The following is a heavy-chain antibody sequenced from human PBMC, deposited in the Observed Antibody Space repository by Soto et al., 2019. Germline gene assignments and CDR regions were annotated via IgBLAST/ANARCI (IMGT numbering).Heavy chain of an antibody. Sequence: GGSLRLSCASSGFTFSGYTMNWVRQAPGKGLEWVSSISLSSTYIYYADSVKGRFTISRDNAKNSLFLQMDSLRAEDTAVYFCAREYCSSTNCYSSLLDYWGQGTLVTVSS. CDR3: AREYCSSTNCYSSLLDY. CDR1: GFTFSGYT. D-gene: IGHD2-2*01. CDR2: ISLSSTYI. V-gene: IGHV3-21*01. J-gene: IGHJ4*02.